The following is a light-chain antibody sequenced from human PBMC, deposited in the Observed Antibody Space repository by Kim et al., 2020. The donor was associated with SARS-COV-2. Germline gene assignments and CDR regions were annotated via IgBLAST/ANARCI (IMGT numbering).Light chain of an antibody. CDR1: DNDVGGYNY. CDR2: DVS. J-gene: IGLJ2*01. CDR3: CSFAGSYTV. V-gene: IGLV2-11*03. Sequence: PGQSVTISCTGTDNDVGGYNYVSWYQQHPGKAPKPMIYDVSNRPSGVPDRFSGSKSGNTASLTISGLQPEDEADYYCCSFAGSYTVFGGGTQLTVL.